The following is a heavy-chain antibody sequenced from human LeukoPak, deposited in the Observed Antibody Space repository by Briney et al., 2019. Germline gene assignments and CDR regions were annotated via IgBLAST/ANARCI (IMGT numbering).Heavy chain of an antibody. V-gene: IGHV3-23*01. CDR3: ARDWTSGWDY. CDR2: ISGGGGST. Sequence: GGSLRLSCAASGFTFSSYAMSWVRQAPGKGLEWVSAISGGGGSTYYADSVKGRFTISRDNSKNMLYLQMNSLRAEDTAVYYCARDWTSGWDYWGQGTLVTVSS. CDR1: GFTFSSYA. J-gene: IGHJ4*02. D-gene: IGHD6-19*01.